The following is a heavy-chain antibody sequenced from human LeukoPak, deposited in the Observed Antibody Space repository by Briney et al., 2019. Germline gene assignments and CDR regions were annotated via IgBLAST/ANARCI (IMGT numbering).Heavy chain of an antibody. J-gene: IGHJ6*02. Sequence: GGSLRLSCAASGFTFSSYAIYWVRQAPGKGLEWVAVISYDGSNKYYADSVKGRFTISRDNSKNTLYLQMNSLRAEDTAVYYCARDVGPIVVVTAIRMDVWGQGTTVTVSS. CDR2: ISYDGSNK. CDR1: GFTFSSYA. D-gene: IGHD2-21*02. V-gene: IGHV3-30-3*01. CDR3: ARDVGPIVVVTAIRMDV.